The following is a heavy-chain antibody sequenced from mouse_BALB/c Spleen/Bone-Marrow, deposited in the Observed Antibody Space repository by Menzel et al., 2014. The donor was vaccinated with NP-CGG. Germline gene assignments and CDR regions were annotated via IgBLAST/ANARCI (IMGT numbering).Heavy chain of an antibody. J-gene: IGHJ4*01. CDR3: ARYPSYFYGYAMDY. D-gene: IGHD1-1*01. V-gene: IGHV5-9*03. CDR2: ISSGGGNT. Sequence: EVQRVESGGGLVKPGGSLKLSCAASGFTFSSYTMSWVRQTPEKRLEWVATISSGGGNTYYPDSVKGRFTISRDNAKNNLYLQMCSLRCEDTALYYCARYPSYFYGYAMDYWGQGTSVTVSS. CDR1: GFTFSSYT.